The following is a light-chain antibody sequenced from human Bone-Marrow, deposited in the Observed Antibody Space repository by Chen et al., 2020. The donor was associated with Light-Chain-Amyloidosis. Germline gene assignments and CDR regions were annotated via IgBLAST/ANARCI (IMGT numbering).Light chain of an antibody. CDR3: SSYAGTYTWV. CDR1: SSDVGAYTY. Sequence: QSALTQPRSVSGSLGRSVTISCTGTSSDVGAYTYVSWYQQHPGKAPKLIIYDVNKRPSGVPARFSGSPSGSTASLTISRLQADDESDYFCSSYAGTYTWVFGGGTKLTVL. V-gene: IGLV2-11*01. CDR2: DVN. J-gene: IGLJ3*02.